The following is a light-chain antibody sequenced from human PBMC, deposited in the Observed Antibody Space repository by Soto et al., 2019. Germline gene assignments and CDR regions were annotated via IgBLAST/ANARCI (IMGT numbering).Light chain of an antibody. Sequence: EIVMTQSPATLSVSPGERATLSCRASQSVSSSYLACYQQKSRQAARLLIYDASTRATVIPARFSGSGSGTEFTLTISSLQSEDFAVYYCQQYNDWPPITFGQGTRLEIK. CDR1: QSVSSSY. CDR2: DAS. J-gene: IGKJ5*01. CDR3: QQYNDWPPIT. V-gene: IGKV3-15*01.